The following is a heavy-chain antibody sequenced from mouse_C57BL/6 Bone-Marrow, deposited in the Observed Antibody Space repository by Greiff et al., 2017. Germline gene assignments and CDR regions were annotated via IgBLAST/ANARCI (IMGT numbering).Heavy chain of an antibody. CDR3: ARPSRQLGLRRALFAY. CDR1: GFTFSSYG. Sequence: EVQRVESGGDLVKPGGSLKLSCAASGFTFSSYGMSWVRQTPDKRLEWVATISSGGSYTYYPDSVKGRFTISRDNAKNTLYLQMRSLQSEDTALYYCARPSRQLGLRRALFAYWGQGTLVTVSA. CDR2: ISSGGSYT. V-gene: IGHV5-6*01. D-gene: IGHD3-2*01. J-gene: IGHJ3*01.